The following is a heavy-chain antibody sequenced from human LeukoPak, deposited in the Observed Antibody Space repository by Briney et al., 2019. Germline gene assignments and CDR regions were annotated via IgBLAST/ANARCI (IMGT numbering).Heavy chain of an antibody. V-gene: IGHV1-2*02. CDR1: GYTFTGYY. J-gene: IGHJ4*02. Sequence: ASVKVSCKASGYTFTGYYMHWVRQAPGQGLEWMGWINPNSGGTNYAQKFQGRVTMTRDTSISTAYMELSRLRSDDTAVYYCARDVRIMGATPIDYWGQGTLVTVSS. CDR2: INPNSGGT. CDR3: ARDVRIMGATPIDY. D-gene: IGHD1-26*01.